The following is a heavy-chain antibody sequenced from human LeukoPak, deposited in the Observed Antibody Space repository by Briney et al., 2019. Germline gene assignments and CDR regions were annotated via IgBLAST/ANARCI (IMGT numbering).Heavy chain of an antibody. CDR1: GYTFSSYG. Sequence: GASVKVSCKASGYTFSSYGISWVRQVPGQGLEWMGWISAYNGNTNFAQEFQGRVTMTTDTSTSTASMELRSLRSDDTAVYYCARDQGIYNHRIIDSWGQGTLVTVSS. CDR3: ARDQGIYNHRIIDS. D-gene: IGHD5-12*01. V-gene: IGHV1-18*01. CDR2: ISAYNGNT. J-gene: IGHJ4*02.